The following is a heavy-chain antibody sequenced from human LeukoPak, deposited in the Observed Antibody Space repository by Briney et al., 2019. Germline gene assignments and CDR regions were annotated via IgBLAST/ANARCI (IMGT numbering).Heavy chain of an antibody. J-gene: IGHJ6*03. CDR3: ARDGRRDRKTRNCSGGSCYSDYYYYYYMDV. Sequence: GGSLRLSCAASGFTFSSYGMHWVRQAPGKGLEWVAVISYDGSNKYYADSVKGRFTISRDNSKNTLYLQMNSLRAEDTAVYYCARDGRRDRKTRNCSGGSCYSDYYYYYYMDVWGKGTTVTVSS. D-gene: IGHD2-15*01. CDR1: GFTFSSYG. CDR2: ISYDGSNK. V-gene: IGHV3-30*19.